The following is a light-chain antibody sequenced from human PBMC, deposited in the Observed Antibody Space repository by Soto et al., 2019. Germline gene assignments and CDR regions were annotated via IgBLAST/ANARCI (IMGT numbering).Light chain of an antibody. J-gene: IGKJ1*01. CDR1: QNIRNY. Sequence: DIQMTQSPSSLSASVGDRVTITCRASQNIRNYLNWYQQKPGEAPKLLISAVSSLETGVPSRFSGSGSGTDFTLTITRLQPEDFATYYCQQSYNTPRTFGQGTKVDIK. V-gene: IGKV1-39*01. CDR3: QQSYNTPRT. CDR2: AVS.